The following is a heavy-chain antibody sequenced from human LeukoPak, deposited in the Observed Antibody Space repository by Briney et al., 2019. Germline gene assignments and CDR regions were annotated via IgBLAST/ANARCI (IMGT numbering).Heavy chain of an antibody. CDR2: ISSSGSTI. D-gene: IGHD2-15*01. CDR3: ARDRGYPLLTGWFDP. J-gene: IGHJ5*02. V-gene: IGHV3-11*01. CDR1: GFTFSDYY. Sequence: GGSLRLSCAASGFTFSDYYMSWLRQAPGKGLEWVSYISSSGSTIYYAHSVKGRFTISRDNAKNSLYLQMNSLRAEDTAVYYCARDRGYPLLTGWFDPWGQGTLVTVSS.